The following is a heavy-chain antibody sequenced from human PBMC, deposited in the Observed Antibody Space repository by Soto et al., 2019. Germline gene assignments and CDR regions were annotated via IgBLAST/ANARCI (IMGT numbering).Heavy chain of an antibody. CDR1: GYTFIDYY. J-gene: IGHJ4*02. V-gene: IGHV1-2*02. CDR2: FKSNSGDT. CDR3: ARDSATMAGSFFDY. D-gene: IGHD1-26*01. Sequence: QVQLVQSGAEVKKPGASVKVSCKASGYTFIDYYIHWVRQAPGQGLEWMGWFKSNSGDTRFAQKFQGRVTMTGDTSISTAYMELSSLRSDDTAVYHCARDSATMAGSFFDYWGQGTLVTVSS.